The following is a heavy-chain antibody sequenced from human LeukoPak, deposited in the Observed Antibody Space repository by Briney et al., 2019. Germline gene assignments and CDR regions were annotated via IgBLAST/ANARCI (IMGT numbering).Heavy chain of an antibody. CDR1: GGSISSYH. D-gene: IGHD3-10*01. J-gene: IGHJ3*02. CDR2: IYYSGST. V-gene: IGHV4-59*01. CDR3: AGESYYYGSGSYYNEFRTFDI. Sequence: SETLSLTCTVSGGSISSYHWSWIRQPPGKGLEWIGYIYYSGSTNYNPSLKSRVTISVDTSKNQFSLKLSSVTAADTAVYYCAGESYYYGSGSYYNEFRTFDIWGQGTMVTVSS.